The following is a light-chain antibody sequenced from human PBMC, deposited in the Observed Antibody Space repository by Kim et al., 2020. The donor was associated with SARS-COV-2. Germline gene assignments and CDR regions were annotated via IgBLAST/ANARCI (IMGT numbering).Light chain of an antibody. CDR2: GND. V-gene: IGLV1-40*01. J-gene: IGLJ3*02. Sequence: QSVLTQPPSVSGAPGQTVTLSCAGTYSNIGANYDVHWYHQLPGAAPRLVIYGNDFRPAGVPARFSGSRSDSSASLVITGLHAEDEGRYYCQAYDRALTDSVFGGGTQLTVL. CDR3: QAYDRALTDSV. CDR1: YSNIGANYD.